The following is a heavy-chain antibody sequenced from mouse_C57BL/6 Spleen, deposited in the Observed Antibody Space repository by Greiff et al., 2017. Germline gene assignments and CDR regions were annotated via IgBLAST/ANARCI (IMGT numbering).Heavy chain of an antibody. CDR2: IPPNSGST. Sequence: QVQLQQPGAELVKPGASVKLSCKASGYTFTSYWMHWVKQRPGQGLEWIGMIPPNSGSTNYNEKFKSKATLPVDKSSSTAYMQLSSLTSEDSAVYYCARRGITTVVAGYWGQGTTLTVSS. D-gene: IGHD1-1*01. CDR3: ARRGITTVVAGY. V-gene: IGHV1-64*01. CDR1: GYTFTSYW. J-gene: IGHJ2*01.